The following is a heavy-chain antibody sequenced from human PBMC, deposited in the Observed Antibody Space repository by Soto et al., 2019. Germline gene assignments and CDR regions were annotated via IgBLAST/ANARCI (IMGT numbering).Heavy chain of an antibody. V-gene: IGHV1-69*13. Sequence: GASVKVSCKASGGTFSSYAISWVRQAPGQGLEWMGGIIPIFGTANYAQKFQGRVTITADESTSTAYMELSSLRSEDTAVYYCARGRMYYYDSSGYYNGMDVWGQGTTVTVSS. CDR1: GGTFSSYA. CDR3: ARGRMYYYDSSGYYNGMDV. CDR2: IIPIFGTA. J-gene: IGHJ6*02. D-gene: IGHD3-22*01.